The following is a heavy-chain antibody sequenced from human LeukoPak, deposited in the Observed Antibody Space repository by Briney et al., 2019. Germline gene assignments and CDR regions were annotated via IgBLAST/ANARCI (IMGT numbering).Heavy chain of an antibody. Sequence: GASVKVSCKASGYTFTSYGISWVRQAPGQGLEWMGWISAYNGNTNYAQKLQGRVTMTTDTSTSTACMELRSLRSDDTAVYYCARVGWVYDSSGYPDYWGQGTLVTVSS. J-gene: IGHJ4*02. CDR2: ISAYNGNT. CDR1: GYTFTSYG. V-gene: IGHV1-18*01. CDR3: ARVGWVYDSSGYPDY. D-gene: IGHD3-22*01.